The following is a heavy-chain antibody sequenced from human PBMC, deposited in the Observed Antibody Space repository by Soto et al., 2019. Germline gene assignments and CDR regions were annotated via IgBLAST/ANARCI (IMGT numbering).Heavy chain of an antibody. CDR3: ARDELELRDYYYYGMDV. CDR2: IYYSGST. D-gene: IGHD1-7*01. V-gene: IGHV4-61*01. J-gene: IGHJ6*02. Sequence: QVQLQESGPGLVKPSETLSLTCTVSGGSVSSGSYYWSWIRQPPGKGLEWIGYIYYSGSTNYNPSLKSRVTTAVDTSKNQFALKLSSLTAADTAVYYCARDELELRDYYYYGMDVWGQGTTVTVSS. CDR1: GGSVSSGSYY.